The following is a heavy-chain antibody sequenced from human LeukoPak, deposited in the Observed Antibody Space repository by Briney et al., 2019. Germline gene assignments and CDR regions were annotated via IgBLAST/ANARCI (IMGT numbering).Heavy chain of an antibody. CDR1: DYTFTSYG. V-gene: IGHV1-18*01. D-gene: IGHD2-2*01. Sequence: ASVKVSCKASDYTFTSYGISWVRQAPGQGLEWMGWISAYNGNTNYAQKLQGRVTMTTDTSTSTAYMELRSLRSDDTAVYYCARDKGTSCCDAFDIWGQGTMVTVSS. CDR3: ARDKGTSCCDAFDI. J-gene: IGHJ3*02. CDR2: ISAYNGNT.